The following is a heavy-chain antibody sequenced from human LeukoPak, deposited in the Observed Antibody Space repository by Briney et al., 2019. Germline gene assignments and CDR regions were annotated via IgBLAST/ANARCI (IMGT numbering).Heavy chain of an antibody. CDR2: IYTSGST. D-gene: IGHD1-1*01. V-gene: IGHV4-4*09. Sequence: PSETLSLTCTVSGGSISSYYWSWIRQPPGKGLEWIGYIYTSGSTNYNPSLKSRVTISVDTSKNQFSLKLSSVTAADTAVYYCARRPTGTTIGFDPWGQGTLVTVSS. CDR1: GGSISSYY. J-gene: IGHJ5*02. CDR3: ARRPTGTTIGFDP.